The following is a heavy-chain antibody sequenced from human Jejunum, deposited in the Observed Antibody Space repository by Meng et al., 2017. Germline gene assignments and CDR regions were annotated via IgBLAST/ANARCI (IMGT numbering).Heavy chain of an antibody. CDR1: GFTFSSYA. D-gene: IGHD3-22*01. V-gene: IGHV3-23*01. CDR3: AKTFDSDSRFDD. Sequence: GESLKISCAASGFTFSSYAMSWVRQAPGKGLEWVSDISGSGSSTYYADSVKGRFTISRDNSKNTLYLQMNSLRAEDTAVYYCAKTFDSDSRFDDWGQGTLVTVSS. CDR2: ISGSGSST. J-gene: IGHJ4*02.